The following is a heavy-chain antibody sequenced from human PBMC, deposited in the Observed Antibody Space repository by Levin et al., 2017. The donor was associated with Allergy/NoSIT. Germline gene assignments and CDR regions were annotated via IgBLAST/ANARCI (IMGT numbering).Heavy chain of an antibody. CDR2: INTNTGNP. V-gene: IGHV7-4-1*02. CDR3: ASQSGQYYDILTGRNNWFVP. J-gene: IGHJ5*02. CDR1: GYTFTSYA. Sequence: ASVKVSCKASGYTFTSYAMNWVRQAPGQGLEWMGWINTNTGNPTYAQGFTGRFVFSLDTSVSTAYLQISSLKAEDTAVYYCASQSGQYYDILTGRNNWFVPWGQGTLVTVSS. D-gene: IGHD3-9*01.